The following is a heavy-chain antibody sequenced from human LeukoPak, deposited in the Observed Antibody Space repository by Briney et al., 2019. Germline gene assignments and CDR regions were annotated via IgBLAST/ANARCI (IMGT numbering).Heavy chain of an antibody. D-gene: IGHD6-13*01. J-gene: IGHJ4*02. CDR1: GGTYSSYA. Sequence: ASVKVSCKASGGTYSSYAISWVRQDPGQGLEWMGGIIPIFGTANYAQKFQGRVTITADESTSTAYMELSSLRSEDTAVYYCARENLAAAGTRPIDYWGQGTLVTVSS. V-gene: IGHV1-69*13. CDR2: IIPIFGTA. CDR3: ARENLAAAGTRPIDY.